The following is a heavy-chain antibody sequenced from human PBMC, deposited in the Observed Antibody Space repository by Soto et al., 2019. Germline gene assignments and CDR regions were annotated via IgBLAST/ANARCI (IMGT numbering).Heavy chain of an antibody. V-gene: IGHV1-18*04. CDR3: ARGWQWLPTELSFDY. Sequence: ASVKVSCKASGYTFTSYGISWVRQAPGQGLEWMGWISAYNGNTNYAQKLQGRVTMTTDTSTSTAYMELRSQRSDDTAVYYCARGWQWLPTELSFDYWGQGTLLTVSS. D-gene: IGHD6-19*01. CDR2: ISAYNGNT. J-gene: IGHJ4*02. CDR1: GYTFTSYG.